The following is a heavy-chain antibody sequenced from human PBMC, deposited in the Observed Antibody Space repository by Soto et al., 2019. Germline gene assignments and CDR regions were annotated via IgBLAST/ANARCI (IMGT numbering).Heavy chain of an antibody. J-gene: IGHJ3*02. CDR3: AREGYDSSGYYLWYAFDI. V-gene: IGHV4-31*03. D-gene: IGHD3-22*01. Sequence: SETLSLTCTVSGGSISSGGYYWSWIRQHPGKGLEWIGYIYYSGSTYYNPSLKSRVTISVGTSKNQFSLKLSSVTAADTAVYYCAREGYDSSGYYLWYAFDIWGQGTMVTVSS. CDR1: GGSISSGGYY. CDR2: IYYSGST.